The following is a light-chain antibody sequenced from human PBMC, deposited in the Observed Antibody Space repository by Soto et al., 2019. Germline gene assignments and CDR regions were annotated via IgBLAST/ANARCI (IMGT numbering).Light chain of an antibody. CDR3: RSYTSSRTIRVV. V-gene: IGLV2-14*01. Sequence: QSALTQPASVSGSPGQSITISCTGTSSDVGGYNYVSWYQQHPGKAPKLMIYDVSDRPSGVSNRFSGSKSGNTASLTISGLQAEDEADSYCRSYTSSRTIRVVFGGGTKLTVL. CDR2: DVS. J-gene: IGLJ2*01. CDR1: SSDVGGYNY.